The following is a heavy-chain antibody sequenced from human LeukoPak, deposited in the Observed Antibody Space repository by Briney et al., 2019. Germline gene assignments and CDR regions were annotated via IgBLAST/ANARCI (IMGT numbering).Heavy chain of an antibody. CDR1: GFTFSSYW. Sequence: GGSLRLSCAASGFTFSSYWMTWVRQAPGTGLEWVASIKQDGTEENYVDSVRGRFTISRDNAKNSLFLQMGGLRAEDTAVYYCASHYGSGHGYYYYGMDVWSKGTTVIVSP. D-gene: IGHD3-10*01. J-gene: IGHJ6*04. CDR2: IKQDGTEE. CDR3: ASHYGSGHGYYYYGMDV. V-gene: IGHV3-7*03.